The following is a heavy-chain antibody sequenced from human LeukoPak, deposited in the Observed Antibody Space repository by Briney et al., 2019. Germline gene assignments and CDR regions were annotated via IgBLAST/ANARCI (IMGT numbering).Heavy chain of an antibody. CDR1: GLTFDDYT. CDR2: ISWVGGST. Sequence: PGGSLRLSCAASGLTFDDYTMHWVRQAPGKGLEWVSLISWVGGSTYYADSVKGRFTISRDNSKNTLYLQMNSLGAEDTAVYYCAKVRYYDILTGYYGPPFDYWGQGTLVTVSS. CDR3: AKVRYYDILTGYYGPPFDY. J-gene: IGHJ4*02. V-gene: IGHV3-43*01. D-gene: IGHD3-9*01.